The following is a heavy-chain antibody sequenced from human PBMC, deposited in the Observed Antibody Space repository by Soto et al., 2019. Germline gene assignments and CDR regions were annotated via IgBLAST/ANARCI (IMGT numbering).Heavy chain of an antibody. V-gene: IGHV1-46*01. CDR3: ARGGHVVVVTAALDY. CDR1: GDTFTDYY. J-gene: IGHJ4*02. CDR2: VNPSGGHT. D-gene: IGHD2-21*02. Sequence: QVQLMQSGAEVKKPGASVKVSCKASGDTFTDYYIHWVRQAPGQGLEWMGTVNPSGGHTTYAQHFRSRVTMTRDPSTSTLYMELTSLTSDDTAIYYCARGGHVVVVTAALDYWGQGTLVTVSS.